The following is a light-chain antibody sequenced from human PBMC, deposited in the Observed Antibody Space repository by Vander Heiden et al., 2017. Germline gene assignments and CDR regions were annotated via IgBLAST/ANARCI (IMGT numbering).Light chain of an antibody. Sequence: VIWMTQSPSLVSASTGDRVTISCRMSQDISRHLAWFQQKPGKAPELLIYAASTLQSGVPSRFSGGGSGTDFSLTISPLQSEDFATYFCLHYHNFPHTFGQGTRVEIK. CDR2: AAS. J-gene: IGKJ2*01. CDR1: QDISRH. V-gene: IGKV1D-8*01. CDR3: LHYHNFPHT.